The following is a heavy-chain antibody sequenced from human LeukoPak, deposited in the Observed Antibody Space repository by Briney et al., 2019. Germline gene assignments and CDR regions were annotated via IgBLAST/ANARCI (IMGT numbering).Heavy chain of an antibody. V-gene: IGHV3-48*03. J-gene: IGHJ4*02. CDR2: ISGGGEST. D-gene: IGHD5-24*01. CDR3: ARRSGRRYEY. Sequence: GGSLRLSCAASGFTFGSYEMNWVRHAPGRGLEWVSHISGGGESTVYPDAVKGRLTISRDNAKNSLYLQMNSLRVEDTGVYYCARRSGRRYEYWGQGVLVTVSP. CDR1: GFTFGSYE.